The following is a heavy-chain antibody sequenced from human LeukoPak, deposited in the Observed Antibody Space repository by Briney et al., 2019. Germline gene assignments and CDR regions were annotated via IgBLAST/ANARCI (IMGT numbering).Heavy chain of an antibody. CDR2: ISAYNGNT. Sequence: ASVKVSCKASGYTFTSYGISWVRQAPGQGLEWMGWISAYNGNTNYAQKLQGRVTMTTDTSTSTAYMELRSLRSDDTAVYYCASDVDIVVVPAAIGLDYWGQGTLVTVSS. CDR3: ASDVDIVVVPAAIGLDY. D-gene: IGHD2-2*03. J-gene: IGHJ4*02. V-gene: IGHV1-18*01. CDR1: GYTFTSYG.